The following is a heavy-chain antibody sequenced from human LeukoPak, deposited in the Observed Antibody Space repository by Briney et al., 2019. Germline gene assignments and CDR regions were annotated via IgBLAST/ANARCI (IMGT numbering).Heavy chain of an antibody. CDR1: GFVFSDYY. J-gene: IGHJ4*02. V-gene: IGHV3-74*01. CDR2: INTDGSNI. Sequence: GGSLRLSCVGSGFVFSDYYMHWVRQAPEKGLIWVSRINTDGSNIDYADSVKGRFTSSRDNAKNTLYLEMNSLRAEDTAVYYCVSESYTGSGSYAVWGQGILVTVSS. CDR3: VSESYTGSGSYAV. D-gene: IGHD3-10*01.